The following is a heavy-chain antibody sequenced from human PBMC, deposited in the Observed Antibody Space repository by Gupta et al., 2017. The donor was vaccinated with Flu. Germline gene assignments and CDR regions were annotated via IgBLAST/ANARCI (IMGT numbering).Heavy chain of an antibody. V-gene: IGHV3-73*02. J-gene: IGHJ4*02. Sequence: EVQLVESGGGLVRPGGSLKLSCAASGFDLSGSAMHWVRQAPGKGLEWVGRIRTKSKTYATVYGASAKGRFIISRDDSKNTAYLQMHSLRAEDTAVYYCTNYGYDFSFWGQGTLVIVSS. CDR2: IRTKSKTYAT. CDR1: GFDLSGSA. CDR3: TNYGYDFSF. D-gene: IGHD3/OR15-3a*01.